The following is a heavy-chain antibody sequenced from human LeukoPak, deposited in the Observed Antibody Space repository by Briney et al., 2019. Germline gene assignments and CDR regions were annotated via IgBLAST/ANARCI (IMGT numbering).Heavy chain of an antibody. CDR1: GFTFDDYA. V-gene: IGHV3-9*01. CDR3: ARGVTTDY. CDR2: ISWNSGSI. D-gene: IGHD4-11*01. Sequence: PGGSLRLSCAASGFTFDDYAMHWVRQAPVKGLEWVSGISWNSGSIGYADSVKGRFTISRDDAKNSLFLQMNSLRVDDTAVYYCARGVTTDYWGQGTLVTVST. J-gene: IGHJ4*02.